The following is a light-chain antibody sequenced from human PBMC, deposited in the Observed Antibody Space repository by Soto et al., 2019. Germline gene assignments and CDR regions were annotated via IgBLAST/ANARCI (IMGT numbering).Light chain of an antibody. CDR3: AAWDDSLNGYV. V-gene: IGLV1-44*01. J-gene: IGLJ1*01. Sequence: VLTQPPSASGTPGQRVTISCSGSSSNIGSNTVSWYQQFPGTAPKLLIYFNIQRPSGVPDRFSGSKSGTSASLAISGLQSEDEADYYCAAWDDSLNGYVFGTGTKVTVL. CDR1: SSNIGSNT. CDR2: FNI.